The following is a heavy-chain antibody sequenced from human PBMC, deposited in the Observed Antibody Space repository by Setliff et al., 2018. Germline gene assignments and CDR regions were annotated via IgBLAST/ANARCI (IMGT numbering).Heavy chain of an antibody. CDR1: GYTFSSYA. V-gene: IGHV7-4-1*02. CDR2: INTNTGNP. Sequence: GASVKVSCKASGYTFSSYAMGWMRQAPGQRLEWMGWINTNTGNPSYAQDFTGRLVFSLDTSVSTAYLQISSLKAEDSAVYYCARASRFGTTVWKGDYYMDVWGKGTTVTSP. J-gene: IGHJ6*03. CDR3: ARASRFGTTVWKGDYYMDV. D-gene: IGHD4-4*01.